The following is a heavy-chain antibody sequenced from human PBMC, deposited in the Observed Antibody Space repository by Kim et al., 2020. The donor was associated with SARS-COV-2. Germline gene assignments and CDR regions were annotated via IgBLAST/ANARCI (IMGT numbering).Heavy chain of an antibody. J-gene: IGHJ4*02. CDR2: GNGNT. Sequence: GNGNTIYAQKFKGRVTVTTDTSASTAYMELSFLRSEDSAVYYCLGGFYFDYWGQGTLVTVSS. D-gene: IGHD3-16*01. CDR3: LGGFYFDY. V-gene: IGHV1-3*01.